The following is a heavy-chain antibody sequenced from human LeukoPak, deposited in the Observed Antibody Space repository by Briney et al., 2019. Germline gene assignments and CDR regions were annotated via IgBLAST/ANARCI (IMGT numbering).Heavy chain of an antibody. CDR3: ARPKDTAMALSDAFDI. J-gene: IGHJ3*02. D-gene: IGHD5-18*01. CDR1: GFTVSSNY. CDR2: IYSGGST. Sequence: GGSLRLSCAASGFTVSSNYMSWVRQAPGKGLEWVSVIYSGGSTYYADPVKGRFTISRDNSKNTLYLQMNSLRAEDTAVYYCARPKDTAMALSDAFDIWGQGTMVTVSS. V-gene: IGHV3-66*04.